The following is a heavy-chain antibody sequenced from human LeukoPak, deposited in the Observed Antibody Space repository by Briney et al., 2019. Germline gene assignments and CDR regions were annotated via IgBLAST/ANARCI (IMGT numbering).Heavy chain of an antibody. J-gene: IGHJ4*02. D-gene: IGHD3-3*01. CDR1: GYTFTSYY. CDR3: ARDGGYYDFWSGYSDY. V-gene: IGHV1-46*01. Sequence: ASVKVSCKASGYTFTSYYMHWVRQAPGQGLEWMGIINPSGGSTSYAQKFQGRVTMTRDMSTSTVYMELSSLRSEDTAVYYCARDGGYYDFWSGYSDYWGQGTLVTVSS. CDR2: INPSGGST.